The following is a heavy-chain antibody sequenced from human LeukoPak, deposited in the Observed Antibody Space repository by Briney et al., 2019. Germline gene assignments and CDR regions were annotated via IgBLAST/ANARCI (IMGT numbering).Heavy chain of an antibody. J-gene: IGHJ4*02. D-gene: IGHD2-15*01. V-gene: IGHV4-39*07. CDR3: ARSATLRPNFDY. Sequence: SETLSLTCTVSGGSISNSTYYWGWIRQPPGKGLEWIGSIYYSGSTYYGPALKTRVTISVDTAKNQFSLKLSSVTAADAAVYFCARSATLRPNFDYWGQGTLVTVSS. CDR1: GGSISNSTYY. CDR2: IYYSGST.